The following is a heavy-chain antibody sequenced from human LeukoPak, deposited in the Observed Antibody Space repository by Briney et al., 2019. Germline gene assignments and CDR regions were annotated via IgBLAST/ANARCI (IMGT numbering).Heavy chain of an antibody. CDR2: IYHSGST. J-gene: IGHJ5*02. V-gene: IGHV4-4*02. D-gene: IGHD2-15*01. CDR3: AREGMDCSGGSCYWWFDP. Sequence: SETLSLTCAVSGGSISSSNWWSWVRQPPGKGLEWIGEIYHSGSTYYNPFLKSRVTISVDRSKNQFSLKLSSVTAADTAVYYCAREGMDCSGGSCYWWFDPWGQGTLVTVSS. CDR1: GGSISSSNW.